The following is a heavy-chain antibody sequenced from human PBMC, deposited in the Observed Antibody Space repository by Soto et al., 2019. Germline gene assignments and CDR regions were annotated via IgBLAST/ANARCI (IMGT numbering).Heavy chain of an antibody. Sequence: SETLSLTCTVSGGSISSYYWSWIRQPPGKGLEWIGYIYYSGSTNYNPSLKSRVTISVDTSKNQFSLKLSSVTAADTAVYYCARHCSGGSCYSGYYYYMDVWGKGTTVTVSS. V-gene: IGHV4-59*08. CDR1: GGSISSYY. CDR2: IYYSGST. CDR3: ARHCSGGSCYSGYYYYMDV. J-gene: IGHJ6*03. D-gene: IGHD2-15*01.